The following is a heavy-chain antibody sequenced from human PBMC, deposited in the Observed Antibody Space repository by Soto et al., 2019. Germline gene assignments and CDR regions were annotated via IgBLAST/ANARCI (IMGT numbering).Heavy chain of an antibody. J-gene: IGHJ4*02. D-gene: IGHD3-22*01. CDR3: AKNPGYYYDSTGYHFDY. V-gene: IGHV3-23*01. Sequence: EVQLLESGGGLVQPGGSLRLSCAASEFTFSNYAMSWVRQAPGKGLEWVSAISYGGGTTYYADSVKGRFTISRDNSKNTLYLQMNSLRAEDTPVYYCAKNPGYYYDSTGYHFDYWGQGTLVTVSS. CDR2: ISYGGGTT. CDR1: EFTFSNYA.